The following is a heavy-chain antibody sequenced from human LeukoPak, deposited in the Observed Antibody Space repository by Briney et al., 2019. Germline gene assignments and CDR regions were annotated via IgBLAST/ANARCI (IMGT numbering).Heavy chain of an antibody. CDR3: ARDRSSEWELLW. D-gene: IGHD1-26*01. CDR2: INSDGSST. CDR1: GFTFSGYW. V-gene: IGHV3-74*01. Sequence: GGSLRLSCAASGFTFSGYWMHWVRQAPGKGLVWVSRINSDGSSTSYADSVKGRFTISRDNAKNTLYLQMKSLRAEDTAVYYCARDRSSEWELLWWGQGTLVTVSS. J-gene: IGHJ4*02.